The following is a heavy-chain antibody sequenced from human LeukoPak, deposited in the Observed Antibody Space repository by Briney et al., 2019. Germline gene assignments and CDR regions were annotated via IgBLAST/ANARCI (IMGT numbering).Heavy chain of an antibody. J-gene: IGHJ3*02. CDR2: IYPGDSDT. CDR1: GYSFTSYW. D-gene: IGHD1-1*01. Sequence: GESLKISCKGSGYSFTSYWIGWVRQMPGKGLEWMGIIYPGDSDTRYSPSFQGQVTISADKSISTAYLQWSSLKASDTAMYYCARREWGLEPADDAFDIWGQGTMVTVSS. CDR3: ARREWGLEPADDAFDI. V-gene: IGHV5-51*01.